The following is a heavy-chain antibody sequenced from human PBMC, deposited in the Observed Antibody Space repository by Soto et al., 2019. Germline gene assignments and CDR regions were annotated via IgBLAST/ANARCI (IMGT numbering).Heavy chain of an antibody. CDR1: GFTFSSYA. D-gene: IGHD6-6*01. V-gene: IGHV3-23*01. CDR3: AKDYRSSYIWRPYFDY. CDR2: LSGSGGST. J-gene: IGHJ4*02. Sequence: GGSLRLSCAASGFTFSSYAMSWVRQAPGKGLEWVSGLSGSGGSTYYADSVKGRFTISRDNSKNTLYLQMNSLRADDTAVYYCAKDYRSSYIWRPYFDYWGQGTLVTVSS.